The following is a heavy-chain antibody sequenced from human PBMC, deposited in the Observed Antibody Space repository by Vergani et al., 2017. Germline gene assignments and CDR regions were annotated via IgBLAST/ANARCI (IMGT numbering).Heavy chain of an antibody. V-gene: IGHV3-66*02. CDR3: ARYSSGWRDSRYLDY. CDR1: GFTVSSNY. Sequence: EVPLVESGGGLVQPGGSLRLSCAASGFTVSSNYMSWVRQAPGKGLEWVSVIYSGGSTYYADSVKGRFTISRDNSKNTLYLQMNSLRAEDTAVYYCARYSSGWRDSRYLDYWGQGTLVTVSS. D-gene: IGHD6-19*01. CDR2: IYSGGST. J-gene: IGHJ4*02.